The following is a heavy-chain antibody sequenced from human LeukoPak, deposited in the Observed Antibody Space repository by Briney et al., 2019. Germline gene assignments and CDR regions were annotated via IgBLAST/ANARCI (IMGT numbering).Heavy chain of an antibody. V-gene: IGHV4-34*01. CDR1: Y. CDR3: ARAVGATFYFDY. J-gene: IGHJ4*02. D-gene: IGHD1-26*01. CDR2: INHSGST. Sequence: YWSGIRXXPGKGLGGSGEINHSGSTNYNPSLKSRVTISVDTSKTQFSLKLSSVTAADTAVYYCARAVGATFYFDYWGQGTLVTVSS.